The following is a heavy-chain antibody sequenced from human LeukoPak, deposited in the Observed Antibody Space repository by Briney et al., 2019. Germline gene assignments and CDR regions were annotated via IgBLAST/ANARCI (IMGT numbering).Heavy chain of an antibody. V-gene: IGHV1-3*01. D-gene: IGHD3-16*02. Sequence: ASVKVSCKASGYTFTSYAMHWVRQAPGQRLEWMGWINAGNGNTKYSQKFQGRVTITRDTSASTAYMELSSLRSEDTAVYYCARGPLYDYVWGGYLSYWGQGTLVTVSS. CDR1: GYTFTSYA. J-gene: IGHJ4*02. CDR2: INAGNGNT. CDR3: ARGPLYDYVWGGYLSY.